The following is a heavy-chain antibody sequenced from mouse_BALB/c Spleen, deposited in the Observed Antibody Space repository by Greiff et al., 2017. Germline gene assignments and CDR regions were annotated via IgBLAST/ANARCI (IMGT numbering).Heavy chain of an antibody. CDR3: ARGDDYDPFAY. Sequence: VQLQQSGAELMKPGASVKISCKATGYTFSSYWIEWVKQRPGHGLEWIGEILPGSGSTNYNEKFKGKATFTADTSSSTAYMQLSSLTSEDSAVYYCARGDDYDPFAYWGQGTLVTVSA. CDR2: ILPGSGST. V-gene: IGHV1-9*01. D-gene: IGHD2-4*01. J-gene: IGHJ3*01. CDR1: GYTFSSYW.